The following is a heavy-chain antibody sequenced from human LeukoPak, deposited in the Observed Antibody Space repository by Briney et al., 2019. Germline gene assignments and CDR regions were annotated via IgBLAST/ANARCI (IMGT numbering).Heavy chain of an antibody. V-gene: IGHV3-13*01. CDR3: AREIRETVFTRHHYYGIDV. D-gene: IGHD1-1*01. J-gene: IGHJ6*02. CDR2: IGTVDDT. Sequence: PGGSLRLSCAASGFTFSTYDMHWVRQVTGKGLEWVSAIGTVDDTYYLGSVKGRFTISRENAKNVLYLQMSSLRVADTSVYYCAREIRETVFTRHHYYGIDVWGQGTTVTVS. CDR1: GFTFSTYD.